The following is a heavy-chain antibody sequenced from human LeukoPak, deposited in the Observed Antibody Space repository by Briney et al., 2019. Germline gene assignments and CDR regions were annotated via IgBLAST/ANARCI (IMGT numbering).Heavy chain of an antibody. Sequence: PSETLSLTCTVSGASINSITYYWGWIRQPPGKGLEWIGSIYHSGSTYYTTSLKSRVTISVDTSKNQFSLKLSSVTAADTAVYYCAREEIVDHYFDYWGQGTLVTVSS. D-gene: IGHD3-22*01. CDR1: GASINSITYY. CDR3: AREEIVDHYFDY. CDR2: IYHSGST. V-gene: IGHV4-39*07. J-gene: IGHJ4*02.